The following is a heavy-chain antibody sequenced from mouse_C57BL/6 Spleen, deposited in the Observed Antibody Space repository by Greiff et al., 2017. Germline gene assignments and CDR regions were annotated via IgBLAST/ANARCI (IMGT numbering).Heavy chain of an antibody. Sequence: DVHLVESGGGLVKPGGSLKLSCAASGFTFSSYTMSWVRQTPEKRLEWVATISGGGGNTYYPDSVKGRFTISRDNAKNTLYLQMSSLRSEDTALYYGAVTTFGYWGQGTLVTVSA. CDR3: AVTTFGY. J-gene: IGHJ3*01. V-gene: IGHV5-9*01. CDR1: GFTFSSYT. CDR2: ISGGGGNT.